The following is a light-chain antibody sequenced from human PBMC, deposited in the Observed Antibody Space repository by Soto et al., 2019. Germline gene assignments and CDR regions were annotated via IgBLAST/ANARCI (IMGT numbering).Light chain of an antibody. CDR1: QSISSY. V-gene: IGKV1-39*01. CDR3: QQSYSTLPIT. CDR2: AAS. J-gene: IGKJ5*01. Sequence: DIQRTQTPSSLSASVVDSVTSTCRASQSISSYLNWYQQKPGKAPDLLIYAASSLQSGVPSRFRGSGSGTDFTLTITSLQPEDFATYYCQQSYSTLPITFGPGTRLEIK.